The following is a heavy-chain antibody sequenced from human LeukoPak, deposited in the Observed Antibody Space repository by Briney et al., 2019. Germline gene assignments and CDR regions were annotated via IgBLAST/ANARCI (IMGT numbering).Heavy chain of an antibody. Sequence: ASVKVSCKASGYTFTSYYMHWVRQAPGQGLEWMGIINPSGGSTSYAQKFQGRVTMTRDPSVSTAYMKLSRLRSDDTAIYYCVRGGFAGLSHYYYYGMDVWGQGTTVTVSS. D-gene: IGHD3-16*01. CDR2: INPSGGST. V-gene: IGHV1-46*01. CDR3: VRGGFAGLSHYYYYGMDV. J-gene: IGHJ6*02. CDR1: GYTFTSYY.